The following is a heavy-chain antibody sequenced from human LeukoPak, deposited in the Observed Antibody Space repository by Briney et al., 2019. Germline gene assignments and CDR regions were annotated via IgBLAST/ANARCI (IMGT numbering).Heavy chain of an antibody. J-gene: IGHJ4*02. CDR1: GYTFTSYD. CDR2: MNPNSGNT. Sequence: ASVKVSCKASGYTFTSYDINWVRQATGQGLEWMGWMNPNSGNTGYAQKFQGRVTMTRNTSISTAYMELSSLRSEDTAVYYCARGSLLTGDHTGGGDYWGQGTLVTVSS. V-gene: IGHV1-8*01. CDR3: ARGSLLTGDHTGGGDY. D-gene: IGHD7-27*01.